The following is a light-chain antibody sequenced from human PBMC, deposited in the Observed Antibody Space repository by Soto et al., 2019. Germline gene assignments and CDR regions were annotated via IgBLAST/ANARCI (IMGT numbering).Light chain of an antibody. Sequence: EIMMTQSPGTLSASRGERATLSCRASQSVSSNLAWYQQKPGQAPRLRIYAVSTRATGIPARFSGSGSGTEFTLTISSLQSEDFAVDYCQQYNKWPLTFGQGTKVEIK. V-gene: IGKV3-15*01. CDR3: QQYNKWPLT. CDR2: AVS. J-gene: IGKJ1*01. CDR1: QSVSSN.